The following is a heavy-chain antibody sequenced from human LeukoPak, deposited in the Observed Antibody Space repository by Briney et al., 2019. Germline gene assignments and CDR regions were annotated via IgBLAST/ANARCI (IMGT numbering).Heavy chain of an antibody. Sequence: PSETLSLTCTVSGGPISSGSYYWRWIRQPAGKGLEWIGRIYTSGSTNYNPSLKSRVTISVDTSKNQFSLKLSSVTAADTAVYYCARGEERWLQFHFDYWGQGTLVTVSS. D-gene: IGHD5-24*01. CDR3: ARGEERWLQFHFDY. J-gene: IGHJ4*02. CDR1: GGPISSGSYY. V-gene: IGHV4-61*02. CDR2: IYTSGST.